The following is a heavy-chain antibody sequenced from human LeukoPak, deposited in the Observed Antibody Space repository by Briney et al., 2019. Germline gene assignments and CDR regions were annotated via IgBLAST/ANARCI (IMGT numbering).Heavy chain of an antibody. CDR1: GYTFTGYY. CDR3: ARALRYNGLWFGEFDVDVFDI. J-gene: IGHJ3*02. V-gene: IGHV1-2*02. Sequence: ASVKVSCKASGYTFTGYYMHWVRQAPGQGLEWMGWINPNSGGTNYAQKFQGRVTMTRDTSISTAYMELSRLRSDDTAVYYCARALRYNGLWFGEFDVDVFDIWGQGTMVTVSS. D-gene: IGHD3-10*01. CDR2: INPNSGGT.